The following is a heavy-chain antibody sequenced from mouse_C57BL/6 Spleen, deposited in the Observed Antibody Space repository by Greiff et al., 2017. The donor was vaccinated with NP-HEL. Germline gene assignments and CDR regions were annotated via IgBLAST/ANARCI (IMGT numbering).Heavy chain of an antibody. CDR3: ASRSYGNYGAMDY. CDR1: GYTFTSYW. Sequence: QVQLQQPGAELVRPGSSVKLSCKASGYTFTSYWMDWVKQRPGQGLEWIGNIYPSDSETHYNQKFKDKATLTVDKSSSTAYMQLSSLTSEDSAVCYCASRSYGNYGAMDYWGQGTSVTVAS. J-gene: IGHJ4*01. CDR2: IYPSDSET. V-gene: IGHV1-61*01. D-gene: IGHD2-1*01.